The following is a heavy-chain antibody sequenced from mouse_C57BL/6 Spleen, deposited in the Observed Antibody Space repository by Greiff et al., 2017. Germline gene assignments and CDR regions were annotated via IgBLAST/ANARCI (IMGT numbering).Heavy chain of an antibody. CDR2: ISYDGSN. J-gene: IGHJ3*01. D-gene: IGHD2-3*01. CDR3: AREGDDGYLFAY. CDR1: GYSITSGYY. V-gene: IGHV3-6*01. Sequence: EESGPGLVKPSQSLSLTCSVTGYSITSGYYWNWIRQFPGNKLEWMGYISYDGSNNYNPSLKNRISITRDTSKNQFFLKLNSVTTEDTATYYCAREGDDGYLFAYWGQGTLVTVSA.